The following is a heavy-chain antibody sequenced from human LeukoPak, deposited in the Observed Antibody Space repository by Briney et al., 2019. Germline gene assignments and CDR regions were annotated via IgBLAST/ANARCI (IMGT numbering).Heavy chain of an antibody. D-gene: IGHD6-19*01. Sequence: SETLSLTCAVYGGSFSCYYWSWIRQPPGKGLEWIGEINHSGSTNYNPSLKSRVTISVDTSKNQFSLRLSSVTAADTAVYYCARGRSGVGSQPGPRWYFDLWGRGTPVTVSS. J-gene: IGHJ2*01. CDR1: GGSFSCYY. CDR3: ARGRSGVGSQPGPRWYFDL. CDR2: INHSGST. V-gene: IGHV4-34*01.